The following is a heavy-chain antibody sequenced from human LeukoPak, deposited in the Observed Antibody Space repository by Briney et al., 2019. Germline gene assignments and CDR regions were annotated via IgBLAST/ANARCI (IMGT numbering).Heavy chain of an antibody. D-gene: IGHD3-22*01. V-gene: IGHV3-13*01. CDR1: GFTFSSYD. Sequence: GGSLRLSCAASGFTFSSYDMHWVRQATGKGLEWVSAIGTAGDTYYPGSVKGRFTISRENAKNSLYLQMNSLRAGDTAVYYCARGLGFYDSSGYHYVKAFDIWGQGTMVTVSS. CDR3: ARGLGFYDSSGYHYVKAFDI. J-gene: IGHJ3*02. CDR2: IGTAGDT.